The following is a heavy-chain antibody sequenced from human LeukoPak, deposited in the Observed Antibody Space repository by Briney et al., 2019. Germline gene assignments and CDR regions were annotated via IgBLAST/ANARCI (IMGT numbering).Heavy chain of an antibody. V-gene: IGHV3-30*04. CDR2: ISYDGSDK. Sequence: GGSLRLSCAASGFTLSRYDMHWVRQAPGTGLEWVAIISYDGSDKYYADSVKGRFTISRDNSKNTLYVQMNSLGPEDTALYYCARDRGYCSGGSCYSAFDYWGQGTLVTVSS. D-gene: IGHD2-15*01. CDR3: ARDRGYCSGGSCYSAFDY. J-gene: IGHJ4*02. CDR1: GFTLSRYD.